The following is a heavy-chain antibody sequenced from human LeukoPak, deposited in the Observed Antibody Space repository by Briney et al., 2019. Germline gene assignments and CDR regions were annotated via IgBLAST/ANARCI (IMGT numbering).Heavy chain of an antibody. V-gene: IGHV3-23*01. Sequence: PGGSLRLSCAASGFTFSNYAMSWVRQAPGKGLEWVSTISGSGGSTYYADSVKGRFTISRDNSKNTLYLQMNSLRAEDTAVYYCAKLMATIIEPLDYWGQGTLVSVSS. CDR2: ISGSGGST. J-gene: IGHJ4*02. D-gene: IGHD5-24*01. CDR1: GFTFSNYA. CDR3: AKLMATIIEPLDY.